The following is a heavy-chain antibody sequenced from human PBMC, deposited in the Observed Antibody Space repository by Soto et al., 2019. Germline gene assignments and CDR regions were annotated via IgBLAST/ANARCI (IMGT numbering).Heavy chain of an antibody. V-gene: IGHV4-39*02. D-gene: IGHD2-15*01. CDR3: AREGGGYCSGGSCQVDY. Sequence: SETLSLTCTVSGGSISSSSYYWGLIRQPPGKGLEWIGSIYYRGNTYYNPSLKSRVTISVDTSKNQFSLKLSSVTAADTAVYYCAREGGGYCSGGSCQVDYWGQGTLVTVS. CDR1: GGSISSSSYY. CDR2: IYYRGNT. J-gene: IGHJ4*02.